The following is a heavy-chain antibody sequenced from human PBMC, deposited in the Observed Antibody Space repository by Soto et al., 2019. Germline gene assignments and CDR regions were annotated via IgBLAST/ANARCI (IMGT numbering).Heavy chain of an antibody. V-gene: IGHV3-30-3*01. CDR2: ISYDGSNK. J-gene: IGHJ4*02. D-gene: IGHD3-22*01. CDR3: ARELSSGYYYGY. Sequence: LRLSCTASGFTFSSYAMHWVRQAPGKGLEWVAVISYDGSNKYYADSVKGRFTISRDNSKNTLYLQMNSLRAEDTAVYYCARELSSGYYYGYWGEGTLVTVSP. CDR1: GFTFSSYA.